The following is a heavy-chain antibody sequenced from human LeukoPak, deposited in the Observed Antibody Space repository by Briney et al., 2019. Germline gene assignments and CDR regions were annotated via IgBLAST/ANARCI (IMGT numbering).Heavy chain of an antibody. CDR3: ASRAHFWSGPGG. Sequence: GGSLRLSCAASGFTFSSYGMHWVRQAPGKGQERVAVISYDGSNKYYADSVKGRSTISRDNARNTLYLQMNSLRVEDTAVYYCASRAHFWSGPGGWGQGTLVTVSS. D-gene: IGHD3-3*02. V-gene: IGHV3-30*03. J-gene: IGHJ4*02. CDR2: ISYDGSNK. CDR1: GFTFSSYG.